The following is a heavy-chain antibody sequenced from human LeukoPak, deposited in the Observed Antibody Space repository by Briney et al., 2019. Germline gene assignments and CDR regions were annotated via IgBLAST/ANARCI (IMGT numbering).Heavy chain of an antibody. CDR1: GFTLSSYY. D-gene: IGHD3-9*01. V-gene: IGHV3-74*01. CDR2: ITSEGSST. CDR3: ARQTDILTAYYDY. Sequence: GGSLRLSCVASGFTLSSYYMHWVRQAPGKGLVWVSRITSEGSSTSYADSVKGRFTISRDSARNTLYLQMNSLRAEDTAVYYCARQTDILTAYYDYWGQGTLVTVSS. J-gene: IGHJ4*02.